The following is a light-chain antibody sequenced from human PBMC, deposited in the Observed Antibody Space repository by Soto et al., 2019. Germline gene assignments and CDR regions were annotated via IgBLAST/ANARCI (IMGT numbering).Light chain of an antibody. CDR1: KLGNKY. CDR2: QDN. Sequence: SYERTQPPSVSVSPGQTASITCSGDKLGNKYACWYQQKPGQSPVLVIYQDNKRPSGIPERFSGSNSGNTATLTISGTQAMDEADYYCQAWDSSTVVFGGGTKLTVL. V-gene: IGLV3-1*01. CDR3: QAWDSSTVV. J-gene: IGLJ3*02.